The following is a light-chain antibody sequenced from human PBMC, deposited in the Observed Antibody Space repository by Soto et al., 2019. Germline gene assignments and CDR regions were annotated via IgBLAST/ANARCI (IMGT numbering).Light chain of an antibody. V-gene: IGKV1-5*03. Sequence: DIQMTQSPSTLSASLGGRRTINFRASQSISSWLAWYQQKPGKAPKLLIYKASSLESRVPSRFSGSGSGTEFTLTISSLQPDDFATYYCQQYNSYSMTFGQGTKVDIK. CDR2: KAS. CDR1: QSISSW. CDR3: QQYNSYSMT. J-gene: IGKJ1*01.